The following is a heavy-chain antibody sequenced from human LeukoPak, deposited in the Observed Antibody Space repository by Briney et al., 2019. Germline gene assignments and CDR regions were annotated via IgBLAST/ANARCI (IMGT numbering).Heavy chain of an antibody. J-gene: IGHJ4*02. V-gene: IGHV3-21*01. CDR2: ISSSSSYI. CDR3: ARAPLYCSSTSCYGWFDFDY. Sequence: GGALILSCGGSGFTFRRFSLDLGRQAPGEGVGVGLSISSSSSYIYYGASVKGRFTISRDNAKNTLSLQMNSLRAEDTAVYYCARAPLYCSSTSCYGWFDFDYWGQGTLVTVSS. D-gene: IGHD2-2*01. CDR1: GFTFRRFS.